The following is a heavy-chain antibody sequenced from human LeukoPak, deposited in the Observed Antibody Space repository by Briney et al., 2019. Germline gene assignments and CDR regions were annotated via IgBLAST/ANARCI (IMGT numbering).Heavy chain of an antibody. CDR3: ARRDYDILTGYYSHFDY. D-gene: IGHD3-9*01. CDR1: GYTFTSYG. CDR2: ISAYNGNT. J-gene: IGHJ4*02. Sequence: ASVKVSCKASGYTFTSYGISWVRQAPGQGLEWMGWISAYNGNTNYAQKLQGRVTMTTDTSTGTAYMELRSLRSDDTAVYYCARRDYDILTGYYSHFDYWGQGTLVTVSS. V-gene: IGHV1-18*04.